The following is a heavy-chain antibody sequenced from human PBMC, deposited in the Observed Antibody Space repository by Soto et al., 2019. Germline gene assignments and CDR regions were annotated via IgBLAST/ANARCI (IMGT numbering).Heavy chain of an antibody. CDR3: AGDGDDYDIWTGYGGVVY. J-gene: IGHJ4*02. Sequence: QVQLVQSGAEVKKPGSSVKVSCKASGGTFSSYAISWVRQAPGQGLEWMGGIIPIFGTANYAQKFQGRVTITADEPTSTAYMEQSSLRSEDTAVYYCAGDGDDYDIWTGYGGVVYWGQGTLVTVSS. V-gene: IGHV1-69*01. CDR2: IIPIFGTA. D-gene: IGHD3-9*01. CDR1: GGTFSSYA.